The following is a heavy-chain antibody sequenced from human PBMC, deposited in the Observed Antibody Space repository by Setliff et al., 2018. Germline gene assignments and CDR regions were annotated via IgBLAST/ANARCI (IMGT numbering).Heavy chain of an antibody. J-gene: IGHJ3*02. CDR2: INHSGST. CDR3: ARDTRNGATGALDI. V-gene: IGHV4-34*01. Sequence: PSETLSLTCAVYGGFFITYYWVWIRQPPGKGLEWIGEINHSGSTNYNPSLTSRVTISVDTSKNQFSLKLSSVSAADTAVNYCARDTRNGATGALDIGGQGTMVTVSS. CDR1: GGFFITYY. D-gene: IGHD5-18*01.